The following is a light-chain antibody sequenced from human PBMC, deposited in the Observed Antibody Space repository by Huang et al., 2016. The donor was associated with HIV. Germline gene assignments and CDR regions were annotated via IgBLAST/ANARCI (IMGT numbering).Light chain of an antibody. CDR2: DGS. CDR3: QQRRSWPLT. V-gene: IGKV3-11*01. Sequence: EVVLTQSPPTLSLFPGETATLSCRASQTIGTYVAWYQQRPGQGPRLLIYDGSNRAAGGPARISCAGSGTTFTLSISGLESEDFGVYYCQQRRSWPLTFGGGTKVEV. J-gene: IGKJ4*01. CDR1: QTIGTY.